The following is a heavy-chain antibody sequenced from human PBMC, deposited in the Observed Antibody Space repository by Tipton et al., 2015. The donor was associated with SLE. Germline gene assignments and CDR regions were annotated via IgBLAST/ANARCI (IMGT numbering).Heavy chain of an antibody. CDR2: ISSSGSTI. CDR1: GFTFSSYE. Sequence: SLRLSCAASGFTFSSYEMNWVRQAPGKGLEWVSYISSSGSTIYYADSVKGRFTISRDNAKNSLYLQMNSLRAEVTAVYYCAREGYDAFDIWGQGTMVTVSS. V-gene: IGHV3-48*03. D-gene: IGHD2-15*01. CDR3: AREGYDAFDI. J-gene: IGHJ3*02.